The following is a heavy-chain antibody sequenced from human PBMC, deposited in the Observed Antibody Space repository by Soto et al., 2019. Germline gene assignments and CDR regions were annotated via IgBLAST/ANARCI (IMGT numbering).Heavy chain of an antibody. D-gene: IGHD4-17*01. V-gene: IGHV4-59*08. CDR1: SGPDRSHN. CDR2: VYYTGDT. Sequence: QVQLQQSGPRLVKPSETLSLTCTVSSGPDRSHNWGWIRQPPGRGLEWIGYVYYTGDTAYNPSLSGRVTISADTSTNDISLTLNPVTAADTAVYYCVTQGIDYLHGLVDVWGQGSTVSVSS. J-gene: IGHJ6*02. CDR3: VTQGIDYLHGLVDV.